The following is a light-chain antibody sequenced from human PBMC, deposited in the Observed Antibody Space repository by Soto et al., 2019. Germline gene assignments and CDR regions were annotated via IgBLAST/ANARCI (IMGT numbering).Light chain of an antibody. Sequence: EIVLTQSPATLSLSPGERATLSCRASQSVSSYLAWYQQKPGQAPRLLIYDASNRPTGSPDRLSGSGSGTDFTHTISSLEPEDFAVYYCQQRSIWPPFPVAPGTRVDI. CDR1: QSVSSY. J-gene: IGKJ3*01. CDR2: DAS. CDR3: QQRSIWPPFP. V-gene: IGKV3-11*01.